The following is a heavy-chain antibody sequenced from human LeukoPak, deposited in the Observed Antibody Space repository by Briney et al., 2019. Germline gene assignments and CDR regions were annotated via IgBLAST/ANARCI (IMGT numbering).Heavy chain of an antibody. Sequence: SETLSLTCAVSDDSFSSHYWTWIWQPPRKGLEWIWYISYIGSTNYNPYLKSRVTISIDPSRNQFSLRLSSVTAADTAVYYCARDLVTVTKGFDIWGQGTMVSVSS. CDR3: ARDLVTVTKGFDI. D-gene: IGHD4-17*01. CDR1: DDSFSSHY. J-gene: IGHJ3*02. V-gene: IGHV4-59*11. CDR2: ISYIGST.